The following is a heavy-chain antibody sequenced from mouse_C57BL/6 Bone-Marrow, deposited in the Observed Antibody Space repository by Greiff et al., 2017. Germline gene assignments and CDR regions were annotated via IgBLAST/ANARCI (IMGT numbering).Heavy chain of an antibody. J-gene: IGHJ3*01. Sequence: VHLVESGGGLVKPGGSLKLSCAASGFTFSDYGMHWVRQAPEKGLEWVAYISSGSSTIYYADTVKGRFTISRDNAKNTLFLQMTSLRSEDTAMYYCARSLAWFAYWGQGTLVTVSA. CDR1: GFTFSDYG. CDR2: ISSGSSTI. CDR3: ARSLAWFAY. D-gene: IGHD6-2*01. V-gene: IGHV5-17*01.